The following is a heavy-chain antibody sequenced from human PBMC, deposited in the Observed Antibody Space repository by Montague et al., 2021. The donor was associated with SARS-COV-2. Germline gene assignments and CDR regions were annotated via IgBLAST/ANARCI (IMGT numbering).Heavy chain of an antibody. V-gene: IGHV2-70*01. D-gene: IGHD2/OR15-2a*01. CDR3: ARNRLSVFDF. CDR1: GFSLTTPGVS. CDR2: IDWXHDQ. J-gene: IGHJ4*02. Sequence: PALVKPTETLTLTCSFSGFSLTTPGVSVGWIRQPPGRALEWLALIDWXHDQYYSRSLGTRLTISPGTSKSQVVLTLTNVDTVDTATYYCARNRLSVFDFWGQGTLVTVSS.